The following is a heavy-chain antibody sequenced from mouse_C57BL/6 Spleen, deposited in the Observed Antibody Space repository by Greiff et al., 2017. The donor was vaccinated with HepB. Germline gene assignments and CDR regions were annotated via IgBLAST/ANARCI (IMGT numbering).Heavy chain of an antibody. CDR1: GFSLSTFGMG. D-gene: IGHD1-1*01. J-gene: IGHJ4*01. Sequence: QVTLKESGPGILQPSQTLSLTCSFSGFSLSTFGMGVGWIRQPSGKGLEWLAHIWWDDDKYYNPALKSRLTISKDTSKNQVFLKIANVDTADTATYYCARMKAYYYGSSLYYYAMDYWGQGTSVTVSS. CDR2: IWWDDDK. V-gene: IGHV8-8*01. CDR3: ARMKAYYYGSSLYYYAMDY.